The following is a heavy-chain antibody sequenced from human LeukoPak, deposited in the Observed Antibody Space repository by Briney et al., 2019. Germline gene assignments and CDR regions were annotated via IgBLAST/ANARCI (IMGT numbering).Heavy chain of an antibody. Sequence: GASVKVSCKASGYTFTSYYMHWVRQAPGQGLEWMGGIIPIFGTANYAQKFQGRVTITADKSTSTAYMELSSLRSEDTAVYYCASAMSGDSSGYYDDAFDIWGQGTMVTVSS. J-gene: IGHJ3*02. CDR2: IIPIFGTA. CDR3: ASAMSGDSSGYYDDAFDI. V-gene: IGHV1-69*06. D-gene: IGHD3-22*01. CDR1: GYTFTSYY.